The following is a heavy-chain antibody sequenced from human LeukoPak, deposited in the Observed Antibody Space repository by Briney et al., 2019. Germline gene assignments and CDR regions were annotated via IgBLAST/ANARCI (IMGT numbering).Heavy chain of an antibody. J-gene: IGHJ4*02. CDR2: IYRGDSDT. Sequence: RGESLKISCKGSGYSFTSYWIGWVRQMPGKGLEWMGIIYRGDSDTRYSPSFQGQVTISADKSISTAYLQWSSLKASDTAMYYCARHIEDYYDSSGYYPPYYFDYWGQETLVTVSS. CDR1: GYSFTSYW. V-gene: IGHV5-51*01. D-gene: IGHD3-22*01. CDR3: ARHIEDYYDSSGYYPPYYFDY.